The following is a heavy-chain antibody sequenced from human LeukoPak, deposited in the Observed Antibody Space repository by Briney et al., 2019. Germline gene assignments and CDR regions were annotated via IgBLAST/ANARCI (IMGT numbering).Heavy chain of an antibody. CDR1: GFTFSDYY. CDR2: ISKSGGDT. D-gene: IGHD1-26*01. Sequence: GGSLPLSCAAPGFTFSDYYMIWIRQAPGKGLEWVSYISKSGGDTKYADSVKGRFTISRDNAKNSLYLQMNSLRADDTAIYYCARVRQSGSPLDYWGEGTLVTVSS. CDR3: ARVRQSGSPLDY. J-gene: IGHJ4*01. V-gene: IGHV3-11*05.